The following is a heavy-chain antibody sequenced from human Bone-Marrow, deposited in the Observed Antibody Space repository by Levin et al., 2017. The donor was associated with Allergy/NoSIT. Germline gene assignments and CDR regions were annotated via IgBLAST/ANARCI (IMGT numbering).Heavy chain of an antibody. CDR3: AKGHGDNAYFQD. Sequence: GESLKISCPASGFTFTSYAMGWVRQAPGQGLEWVSFISRSAAITYYANSVKGRFTISRDNSKNMVSLQMNSLRAEDTAVYYCAKGHGDNAYFQDWGQGTLVTVSS. CDR1: GFTFTSYA. D-gene: IGHD4-23*01. V-gene: IGHV3-23*01. CDR2: ISRSAAIT. J-gene: IGHJ1*01.